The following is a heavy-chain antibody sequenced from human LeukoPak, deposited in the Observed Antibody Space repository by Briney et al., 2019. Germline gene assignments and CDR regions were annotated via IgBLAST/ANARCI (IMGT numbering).Heavy chain of an antibody. D-gene: IGHD2-15*01. V-gene: IGHV1-8*01. CDR3: ARVVSMGVAATGY. CDR2: MNPNSGNT. Sequence: ASVKVSCKASGYTFTSYDINWVRQATGQGLEWMGWMNPNSGNTGCAQKFQGRVTMTRNTSISTAYMELSSLRSEDTAVYYCARVVSMGVAATGYWGQGTLVTVSS. J-gene: IGHJ4*02. CDR1: GYTFTSYD.